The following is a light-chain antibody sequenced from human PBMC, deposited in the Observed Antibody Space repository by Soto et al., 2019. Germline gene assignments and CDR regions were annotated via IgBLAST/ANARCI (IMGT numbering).Light chain of an antibody. CDR2: DVS. J-gene: IGLJ3*02. CDR3: SSFASSSTLLV. CDR1: NSDVGRYNY. Sequence: QSALTQPASVSGSPGQSITISCTGTNSDVGRYNYASWYQQHPGKAPKLMIYDVSIRPSGVSNRFSGSKSGSTASLTITGLQAEDEADYYCSSFASSSTLLVFGGGTKVTVL. V-gene: IGLV2-14*01.